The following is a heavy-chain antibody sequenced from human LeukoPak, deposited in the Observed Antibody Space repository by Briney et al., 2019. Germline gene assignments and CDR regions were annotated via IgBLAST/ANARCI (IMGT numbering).Heavy chain of an antibody. CDR2: INSDGRTT. CDR1: GFTFSSYW. V-gene: IGHV3-74*01. D-gene: IGHD2-15*01. J-gene: IGHJ5*01. Sequence: GGSLRLSCAASGFTFSSYWMHWVRQVPGKGLVWVSRINSDGRTTTYADSVKGRFTISRDNAKNTLSLQMNSLRGDDTAVYYCAKYGVVLPPGSHIPHWFDFWGQGSLVTVSS. CDR3: AKYGVVLPPGSHIPHWFDF.